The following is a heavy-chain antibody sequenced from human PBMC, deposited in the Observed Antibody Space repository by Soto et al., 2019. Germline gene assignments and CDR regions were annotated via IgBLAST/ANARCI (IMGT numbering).Heavy chain of an antibody. V-gene: IGHV3-23*01. CDR3: DSCSGGSCYGAFDI. Sequence: GGSLRLSCAASGFTFSSYAMSWVRQAPGKGLEWVSAISGSGGSTYYADSVKGRFTISRDNSKNTLCLQMNSLRAEDTAVYYCDSCSGGSCYGAFDIWGQGTMVTVSS. D-gene: IGHD2-15*01. CDR1: GFTFSSYA. J-gene: IGHJ3*02. CDR2: ISGSGGST.